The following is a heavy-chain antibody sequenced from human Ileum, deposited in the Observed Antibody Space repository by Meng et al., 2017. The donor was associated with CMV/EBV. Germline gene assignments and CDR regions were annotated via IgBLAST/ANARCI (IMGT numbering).Heavy chain of an antibody. V-gene: IGHV1-2*02. J-gene: IGHJ4*02. CDR3: ARKMGVYYFDY. CDR2: VDPNSGGT. D-gene: IGHD2-8*02. Sequence: QAHLVRSGAEVKQPGAAVKVPCKASGYTFTGYYMHWVRQAPGQGLEWMGWVDPNSGGTNYAQKFQGRVTMTRDTSINTAYMELSRLRSDDTAVYYCARKMGVYYFDYWGQGTLVTVSS. CDR1: GYTFTGYY.